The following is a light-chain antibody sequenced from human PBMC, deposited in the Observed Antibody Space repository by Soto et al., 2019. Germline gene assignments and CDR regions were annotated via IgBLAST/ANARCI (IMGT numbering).Light chain of an antibody. V-gene: IGKV3-11*01. CDR2: DAS. Sequence: EIVVTQSPATLSLSPGETATLSCRASQSVSSYLAWYQQKPGQAPRLLIYDASNRATGIPARFSGSGSGTDFTLTISSLEPEDFAVYYCQQRSNWPITFGQGTRLEI. CDR1: QSVSSY. J-gene: IGKJ5*01. CDR3: QQRSNWPIT.